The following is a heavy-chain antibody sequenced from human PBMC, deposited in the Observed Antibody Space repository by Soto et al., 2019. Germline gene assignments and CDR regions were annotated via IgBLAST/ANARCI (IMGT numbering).Heavy chain of an antibody. V-gene: IGHV3-30-3*01. CDR3: ARGTITTYYYYGMDV. CDR1: GFTFSSYA. CDR2: ISYDGSKK. Sequence: PGGSLRLSCAASGFTFSSYAMHWVRQAPGKGLEWVAVISYDGSKKYYADSVKGRFTISRDNSKNTLYLQMNSLRAEDTAVYYCARGTITTYYYYGMDVWGQGTTVTVSS. D-gene: IGHD3-22*01. J-gene: IGHJ6*02.